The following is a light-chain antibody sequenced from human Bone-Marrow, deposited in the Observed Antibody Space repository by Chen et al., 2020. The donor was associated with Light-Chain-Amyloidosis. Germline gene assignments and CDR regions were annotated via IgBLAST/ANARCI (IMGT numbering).Light chain of an antibody. Sequence: SYELTQPPSVSVSPGQTARITCSGDDLPTKYAYWYQQKPGQAPVLLIHRDTDRPSGIAERFSGCSAGTTDTLTISGVQAEDEADYHCQSADSSGSDEVIFGGGAKLTVL. CDR1: DLPTKY. CDR3: QSADSSGSDEVI. J-gene: IGLJ2*01. V-gene: IGLV3-25*03. CDR2: RDT.